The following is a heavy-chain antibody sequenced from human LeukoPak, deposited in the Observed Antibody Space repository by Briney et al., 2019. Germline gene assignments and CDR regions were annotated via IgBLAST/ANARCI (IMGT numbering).Heavy chain of an antibody. Sequence: GASVKVSCKASGYTFTSYGISWVRQAPGQGLEWMGWISAYNGNTNYAQKLQGRVTMTTDTSTSTAYMELRSLRSDDTAVYYCARVEYCSGGSCSFYYYYMDVWGKGTTVTVSS. CDR1: GYTFTSYG. V-gene: IGHV1-18*01. CDR3: ARVEYCSGGSCSFYYYYMDV. D-gene: IGHD2-15*01. J-gene: IGHJ6*03. CDR2: ISAYNGNT.